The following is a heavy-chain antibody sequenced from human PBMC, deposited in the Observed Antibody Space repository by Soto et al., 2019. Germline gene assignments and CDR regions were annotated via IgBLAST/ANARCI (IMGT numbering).Heavy chain of an antibody. Sequence: ETLSLTCTVSGGSTNDFYWSWIRQPPGKGLEWIGYIYYSGSTDYNPSLKGRVTISVDTSKNQFSLKLRSVTAADTAVYYCARVGGVAARTFDYWGQGTLVTVSS. J-gene: IGHJ4*02. CDR2: IYYSGST. CDR3: ARVGGVAARTFDY. CDR1: GGSTNDFY. V-gene: IGHV4-59*01. D-gene: IGHD6-6*01.